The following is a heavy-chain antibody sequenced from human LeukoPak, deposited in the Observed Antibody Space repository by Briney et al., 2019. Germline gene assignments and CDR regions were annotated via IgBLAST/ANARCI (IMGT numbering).Heavy chain of an antibody. CDR1: GGSISTFY. CDR2: VYYSGST. D-gene: IGHD3-22*01. Sequence: PSETLSLTCTVSGGSISTFYWSWLRQPPGKQLEWIGYVYYSGSTNYNPSFKTRVTISVDTSKNQFSLKLSSVTPADTAVYYCARGYYDSSGYYRYGNWFDPWGQGTLVTVSS. V-gene: IGHV4-59*01. J-gene: IGHJ5*02. CDR3: ARGYYDSSGYYRYGNWFDP.